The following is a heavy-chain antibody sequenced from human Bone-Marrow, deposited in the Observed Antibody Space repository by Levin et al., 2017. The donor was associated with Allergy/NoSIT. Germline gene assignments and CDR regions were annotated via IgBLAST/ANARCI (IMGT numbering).Heavy chain of an antibody. CDR1: GLAVSRNY. Sequence: ASVKVSCAASGLAVSRNYMDWVRQAPGKGLEWVSLIYSDGRTEYADSVKGRFTISRDDSKNTLYLQMNSLRAEDTAVYYCARAVYGHAFDHWGQGTLVIVSS. V-gene: IGHV3-66*02. J-gene: IGHJ4*02. CDR3: ARAVYGHAFDH. D-gene: IGHD3-10*01. CDR2: IYSDGRT.